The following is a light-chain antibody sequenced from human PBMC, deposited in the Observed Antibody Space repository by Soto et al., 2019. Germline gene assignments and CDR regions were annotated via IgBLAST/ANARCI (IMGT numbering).Light chain of an antibody. CDR3: SSYAGSNKLV. Sequence: QSALTQPPSASGSLGQSVTISCTGTSSDVGGYNYVSWYQQHPGKAPKLLIYDVSQRPSGVPDRFSGSKSGNTASLTVSGLQAEDEADYYCSSYAGSNKLVFGTGTKLTVL. CDR2: DVS. CDR1: SSDVGGYNY. J-gene: IGLJ1*01. V-gene: IGLV2-8*01.